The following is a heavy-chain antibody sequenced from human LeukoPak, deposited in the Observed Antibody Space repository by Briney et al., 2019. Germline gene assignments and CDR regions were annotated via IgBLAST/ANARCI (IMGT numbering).Heavy chain of an antibody. J-gene: IGHJ4*02. Sequence: GAPVKVSCKASGYTFTSYYMHWVRQAPGQGLEWMGIINPSGGSTSYAQKFQGRVTMTRDTSTSTVYMELSSLRSEDTAVYYCARGRRKSSGYYYYFDYWGQGTLVTVSS. CDR2: INPSGGST. V-gene: IGHV1-46*01. D-gene: IGHD3-22*01. CDR1: GYTFTSYY. CDR3: ARGRRKSSGYYYYFDY.